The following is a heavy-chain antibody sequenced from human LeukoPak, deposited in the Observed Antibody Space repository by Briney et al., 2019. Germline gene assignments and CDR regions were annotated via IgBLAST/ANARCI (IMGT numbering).Heavy chain of an antibody. CDR3: ARSSSPSPWFDP. J-gene: IGHJ5*02. CDR1: GGSFSGYY. D-gene: IGHD6-6*01. Sequence: SETLSLTCAVYGGSFSGYYWSWIRQPPGKGLEWIGEINHSGSTNYNPSLKSRVTISVDTSKNQFSLKLSSVTAADTAVYYCARSSSPSPWFDPWGQGTLVTVSS. CDR2: INHSGST. V-gene: IGHV4-34*01.